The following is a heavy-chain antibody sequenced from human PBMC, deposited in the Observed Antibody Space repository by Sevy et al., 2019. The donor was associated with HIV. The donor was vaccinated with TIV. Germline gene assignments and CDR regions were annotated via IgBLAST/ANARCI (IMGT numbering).Heavy chain of an antibody. V-gene: IGHV3-21*01. CDR2: ISSSSSYI. CDR1: GFTFSSYS. Sequence: GGSLRLSCAASGFTFSSYSMNWVRQAPGKGLEWVSSISSSSSYIYYADSVKGRFTIARDNAKNSLYMQLNSLRAEDTAVYYCARDPEEYSGDVGEVYDYWGQGTLVTVNS. J-gene: IGHJ4*02. D-gene: IGHD1-26*01. CDR3: ARDPEEYSGDVGEVYDY.